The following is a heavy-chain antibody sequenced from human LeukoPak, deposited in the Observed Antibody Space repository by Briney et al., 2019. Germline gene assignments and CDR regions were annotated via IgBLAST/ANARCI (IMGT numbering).Heavy chain of an antibody. J-gene: IGHJ4*02. CDR1: GGSISSSSYY. Sequence: PSETLSLTCTVSGGSISSSSYYWGWIRQPPGKGLEWIGSIYYSGSTYYNPSLKSRVTISVDTSKSQFSLKLSSVTAADTAVYYCARDSLWFGESGGLLDYWGQGTLVTVSS. CDR3: ARDSLWFGESGGLLDY. V-gene: IGHV4-39*07. CDR2: IYYSGST. D-gene: IGHD3-10*01.